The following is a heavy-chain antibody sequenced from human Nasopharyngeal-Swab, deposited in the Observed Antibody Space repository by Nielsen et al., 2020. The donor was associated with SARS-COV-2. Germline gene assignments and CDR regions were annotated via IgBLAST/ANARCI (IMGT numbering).Heavy chain of an antibody. Sequence: LKISCAASGFTFSSYWMHWVRQAPGKGLVWVSRINSDGSSTSYADSVKGRFTISRDNAKNTLYLQMNSLRAEDTAVYYCARDPRFFTPSNYYYYGMDVWGQGTTVTVSS. V-gene: IGHV3-74*01. D-gene: IGHD3-3*01. CDR3: ARDPRFFTPSNYYYYGMDV. J-gene: IGHJ6*02. CDR2: INSDGSST. CDR1: GFTFSSYW.